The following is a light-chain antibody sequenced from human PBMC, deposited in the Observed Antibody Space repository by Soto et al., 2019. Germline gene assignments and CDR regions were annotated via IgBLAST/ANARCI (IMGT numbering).Light chain of an antibody. CDR3: QQYDNLPT. CDR2: DAS. V-gene: IGKV1-33*01. Sequence: DIQMTQSPSSLSASIGDRVSFTCQASQDISKFLNWYQHKPGQAPSLLIYDASKSQFGVPSRFSGSGSGTDFTFTISSLQPEDNATYYCQQYDNLPTFGGGTKVDIK. J-gene: IGKJ4*01. CDR1: QDISKF.